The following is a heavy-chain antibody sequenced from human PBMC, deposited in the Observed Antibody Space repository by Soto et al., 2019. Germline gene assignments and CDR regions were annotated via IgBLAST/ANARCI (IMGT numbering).Heavy chain of an antibody. CDR3: ARDRAPNTPDY. V-gene: IGHV3-7*01. CDR1: GFTFSNYW. J-gene: IGHJ4*02. CDR2: MNQDGSQI. D-gene: IGHD2-2*02. Sequence: EVQVVESGGGLVQPGGSLRLSCAVSGFTFSNYWMTWVRQAPGKGLEWVDYMNQDGSQIYYVDSLRGRFTISRDNAKNSLYLQMNSLRVDDTAVYYCARDRAPNTPDYWGQGTLVTVSS.